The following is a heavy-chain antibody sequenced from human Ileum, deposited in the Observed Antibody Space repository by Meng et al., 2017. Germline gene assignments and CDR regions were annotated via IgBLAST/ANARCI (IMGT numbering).Heavy chain of an antibody. CDR3: ARDHWGSLDY. V-gene: IGHV4-61*01. CDR2: AST. D-gene: IGHD7-27*01. Sequence: QVQLQESGPGLVRPSETLSVICNVAGASVNTSHYQWGWIRQPPGKGLEWIGYASTNYNPSLKSRLTISLDTSKNQVSLKLTSVTAADTAVYYCARDHWGSLDYWGQGILVTVSS. CDR1: GASVNTSHYQ. J-gene: IGHJ4*02.